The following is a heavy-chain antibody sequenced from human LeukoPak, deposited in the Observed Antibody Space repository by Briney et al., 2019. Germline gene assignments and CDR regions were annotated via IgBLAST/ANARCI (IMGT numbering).Heavy chain of an antibody. CDR3: ARLRGYSGYEH. CDR2: INAGNGNT. J-gene: IGHJ4*02. CDR1: GYTFTSYA. V-gene: IGHV1-3*01. Sequence: ASVKVSCKASGYTFTSYAMHLVRQAPGQRLEWMGWINAGNGNTKYSQKFQGRVTITRDTSASTAYMELSSLRSEDTAVYYCARLRGYSGYEHWGQGTLVTVSS. D-gene: IGHD5-12*01.